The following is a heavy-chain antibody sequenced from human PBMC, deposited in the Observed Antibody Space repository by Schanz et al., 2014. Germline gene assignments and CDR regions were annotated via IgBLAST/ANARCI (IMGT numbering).Heavy chain of an antibody. CDR2: ISNSGYTI. CDR3: AKDLAAVGVFDY. CDR1: GFTFSDYY. J-gene: IGHJ4*02. D-gene: IGHD6-13*01. V-gene: IGHV3-11*01. Sequence: QVYLVESGGDLVKPGGSLRLSCAASGFTFSDYYMNWIRQAPGKGLEWVSYISNSGYTIYYADSVKGRFTISRDNSKNTLDLQMNSLRAEDTAIYYCAKDLAAVGVFDYWGQGSLVTVSP.